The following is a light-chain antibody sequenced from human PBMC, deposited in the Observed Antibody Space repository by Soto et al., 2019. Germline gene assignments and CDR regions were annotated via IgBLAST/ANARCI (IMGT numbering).Light chain of an antibody. CDR2: EVS. V-gene: IGLV2-14*01. CDR3: QSYDSNTVV. J-gene: IGLJ2*01. Sequence: QSALTQPASVSGSPGQSITISCTGTSSDVGGHKYVSWYQQHPGKAPKLMIYEVSRRPSGVSHRFSGSKSGNTASLTISGLQTEDEADYYCQSYDSNTVVFGGGTQLTVL. CDR1: SSDVGGHKY.